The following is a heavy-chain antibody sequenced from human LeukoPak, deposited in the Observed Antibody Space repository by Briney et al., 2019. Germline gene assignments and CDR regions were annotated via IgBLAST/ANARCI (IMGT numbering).Heavy chain of an antibody. J-gene: IGHJ3*02. Sequence: PSETLSLTCTVSGGSISSGSYYWSWIRQPAGKGLEWIGRIYTSGSTNYNPSLKSRVTISVDTSKNQFSLKLSSVTAADTAVYYCARKMPDWREAFDIWGQGTMVTVSS. CDR1: GGSISSGSYY. CDR3: ARKMPDWREAFDI. D-gene: IGHD3-9*01. V-gene: IGHV4-61*02. CDR2: IYTSGST.